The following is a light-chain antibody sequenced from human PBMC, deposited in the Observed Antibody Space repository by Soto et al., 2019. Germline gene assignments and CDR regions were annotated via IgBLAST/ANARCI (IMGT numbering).Light chain of an antibody. CDR1: QDINNY. V-gene: IGKV1-33*01. Sequence: DVQLTQSPFTLSASVGHRVTVICQASQDINNYLNWYQQKPGKAPKVLIYDASNLKPGVPPRFSGSRSGTDFTFTISSLQPEDIATYYCQQYGNLPFTFGGGTKLEIK. CDR2: DAS. J-gene: IGKJ4*01. CDR3: QQYGNLPFT.